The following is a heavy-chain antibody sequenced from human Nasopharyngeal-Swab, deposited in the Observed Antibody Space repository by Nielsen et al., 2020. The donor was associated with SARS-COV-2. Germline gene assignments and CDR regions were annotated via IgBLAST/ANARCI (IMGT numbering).Heavy chain of an antibody. CDR3: AKDVRPYCSSTSCYIREDY. Sequence: GESLKISCAASGFTFSSYAMSWVRQAPGKGLEWVSAISGSGGSTYYADSAKGRFTISRDNSKNTLYLQMNSLRAEDTAVYYCAKDVRPYCSSTSCYIREDYWGQGTLVTVSS. CDR1: GFTFSSYA. V-gene: IGHV3-23*01. D-gene: IGHD2-2*02. CDR2: ISGSGGST. J-gene: IGHJ4*02.